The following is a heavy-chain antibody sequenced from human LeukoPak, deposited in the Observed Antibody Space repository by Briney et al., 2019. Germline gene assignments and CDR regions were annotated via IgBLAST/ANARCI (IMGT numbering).Heavy chain of an antibody. J-gene: IGHJ5*02. D-gene: IGHD2-15*01. CDR1: GFTVRSNH. CDR2: IYSGGST. Sequence: GGSLRLSCAASGFTVRSNHMSWVRQAPGKGLERVSVIYSGGSTYYADSVKGRFTISRDNSKNTLYLQMNSLRAEDTAVYYCAQVVVVAALVWFDPWGQGTLVTVSS. V-gene: IGHV3-66*02. CDR3: AQVVVVAALVWFDP.